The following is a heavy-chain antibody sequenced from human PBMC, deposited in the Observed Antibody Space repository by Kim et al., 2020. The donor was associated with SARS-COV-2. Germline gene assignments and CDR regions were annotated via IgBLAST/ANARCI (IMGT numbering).Heavy chain of an antibody. CDR1: GFTFSSYG. V-gene: IGHV3-33*05. J-gene: IGHJ4*02. CDR2: ISYDGSNK. D-gene: IGHD2-2*01. CDR3: ARTPEYAHKPVCYFDY. Sequence: GGSLRLSCAASGFTFSSYGMHWVRQAPGKGLEWVAVISYDGSNKYYADSVKGRFTISRDNSKNTLYLQMNSLRAEDTAVYYCARTPEYAHKPVCYFDYWGQGTLVTVSS.